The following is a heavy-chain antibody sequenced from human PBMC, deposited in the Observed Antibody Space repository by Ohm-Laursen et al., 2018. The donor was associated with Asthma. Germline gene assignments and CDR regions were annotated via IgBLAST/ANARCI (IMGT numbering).Heavy chain of an antibody. J-gene: IGHJ6*02. CDR3: AKDRGGGFSVAGYYYYYFGMDV. Sequence: SLRLSCAASGFTFRSSDMHWVRQVPGKGLYWVAVTSNDGSYKDYADSVKGRFTISRDNSKNTLYLEMDSLRAEDTAVYYCAKDRGGGFSVAGYYYYYFGMDVWGQGTTVTVSS. CDR1: GFTFRSSD. V-gene: IGHV3-30*18. D-gene: IGHD6-19*01. CDR2: TSNDGSYK.